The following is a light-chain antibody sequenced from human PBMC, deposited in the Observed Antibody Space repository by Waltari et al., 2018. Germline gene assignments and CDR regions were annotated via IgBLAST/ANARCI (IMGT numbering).Light chain of an antibody. V-gene: IGLV3-1*01. CDR1: KLGAKY. CDR2: QDS. Sequence: SYELTQPPSVSVYPGQTASIHCTGDKLGAKYACWYQQKPGQSPVLVIYQDSKRPSGIPERFSGSNSGNTATLTISGTQAMDEADYYCQAWDSSTVVFGGGTKLTVL. CDR3: QAWDSSTVV. J-gene: IGLJ2*01.